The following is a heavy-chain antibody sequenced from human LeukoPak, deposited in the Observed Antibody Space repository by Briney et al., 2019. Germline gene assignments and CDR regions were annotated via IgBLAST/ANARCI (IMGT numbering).Heavy chain of an antibody. CDR2: INPNSGDT. CDR3: ARPNGDYYNWFDP. D-gene: IGHD4-17*01. J-gene: IGHJ5*02. V-gene: IGHV1-2*02. CDR1: GYTFTGYS. Sequence: ASVKASSKASGYTFTGYSIYWVRQAPGQGLEWMGWINPNSGDTNFAQKFQDRVTLTRDTSISTAYMEPTNLRSDDTAVYYCARPNGDYYNWFDPWGQGTLVTVSS.